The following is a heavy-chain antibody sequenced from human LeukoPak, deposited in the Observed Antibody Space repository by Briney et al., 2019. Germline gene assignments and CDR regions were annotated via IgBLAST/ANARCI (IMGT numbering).Heavy chain of an antibody. V-gene: IGHV4-59*02. CDR3: ARVGCSSANCPRRNAFDI. Sequence: SETLSLICTVSGGSVTNYYWSWIRQPPGKGLEWIGYVYYSGSTNYNPSLKSRVTISVDTSKNQFSLNLTSVTARDTAVYYCARVGCSSANCPRRNAFDIWGQGTMVTVSS. J-gene: IGHJ3*02. CDR1: GGSVTNYY. CDR2: VYYSGST. D-gene: IGHD2-2*01.